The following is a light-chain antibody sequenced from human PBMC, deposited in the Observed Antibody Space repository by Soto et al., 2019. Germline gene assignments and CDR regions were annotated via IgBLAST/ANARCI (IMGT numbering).Light chain of an antibody. CDR3: MQTLQTPVT. CDR2: SGS. V-gene: IGKV2-28*01. CDR1: QSLLHSDGYNY. Sequence: EIVLTQSSLSLPVTPGEPASISCRSSQSLLHSDGYNYLDWYLQKPGQSPQLLIYSGSHRASGVPDRFSGSGSGTDFTLKISRVEAVDVGIYYCMQTLQTPVTFGGGTKVEI. J-gene: IGKJ4*01.